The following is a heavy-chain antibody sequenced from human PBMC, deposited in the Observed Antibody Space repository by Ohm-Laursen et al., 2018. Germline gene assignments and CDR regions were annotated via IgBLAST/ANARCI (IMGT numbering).Heavy chain of an antibody. CDR3: ARDLIWSGYGMDV. CDR1: GFTFSSYA. Sequence: SLRLSCTAPGFTFSSYAMSWVRQAPGKGLEWVSVIYSGGSTYYADSVKGRFTISRDNSKNTLYLQMNSLRAEDTAVYYCARDLIWSGYGMDVWGQGTTVTVSS. D-gene: IGHD3-3*01. J-gene: IGHJ6*02. CDR2: IYSGGST. V-gene: IGHV3-66*01.